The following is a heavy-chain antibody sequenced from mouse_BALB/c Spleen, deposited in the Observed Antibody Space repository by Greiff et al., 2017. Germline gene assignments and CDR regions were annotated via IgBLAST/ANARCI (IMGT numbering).Heavy chain of an antibody. CDR1: GFAFSSYD. V-gene: IGHV5-12-1*01. CDR3: ARDGYYPYWYFDV. Sequence: EVMLVESGGGLVKPGGSLKLSCAASGFAFSSYDMSWVRQTPEKRLEWVAYISSGGGSTYYPDTVKGRFTISRDNAKNTLYLQMSSLKSEDTAMYYCARDGYYPYWYFDVWGAGTTVTVSS. D-gene: IGHD2-3*01. J-gene: IGHJ1*01. CDR2: ISSGGGST.